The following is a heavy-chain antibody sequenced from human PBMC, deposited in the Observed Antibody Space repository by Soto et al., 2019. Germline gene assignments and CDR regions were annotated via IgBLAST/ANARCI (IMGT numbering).Heavy chain of an antibody. V-gene: IGHV1-2*02. CDR2: INPDSGGT. CDR3: ARGGGCRYCYGYRYYCDY. D-gene: IGHD5-18*01. Sequence: QVQLVQSGAEVKKPGASVKVSCKASGYTFTAYYMHWVRQAPGQGLEWMGWINPDSGGTNYAQKLQRGVTMTRVTSISAAYSELSRLRSDDTAVYYCARGGGCRYCYGYRYYCDYGGQGSLGTVSS. J-gene: IGHJ4*02. CDR1: GYTFTAYY.